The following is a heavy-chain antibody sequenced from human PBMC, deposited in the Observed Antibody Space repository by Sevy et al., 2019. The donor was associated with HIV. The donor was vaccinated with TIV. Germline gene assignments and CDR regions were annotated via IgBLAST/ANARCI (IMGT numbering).Heavy chain of an antibody. CDR3: ASGESYYDSSFFDY. Sequence: GSLRLSCTVSGGSISSYYWSWIRQPPGTGLEWIGYIYYSGSNTYNPSLKSRVTISVDTSKNQFSLKLNSVTAADTAVYYCASGESYYDSSFFDYWGQGTLVTVSS. J-gene: IGHJ4*02. V-gene: IGHV4-59*01. D-gene: IGHD3-22*01. CDR2: IYYSGSN. CDR1: GGSISSYY.